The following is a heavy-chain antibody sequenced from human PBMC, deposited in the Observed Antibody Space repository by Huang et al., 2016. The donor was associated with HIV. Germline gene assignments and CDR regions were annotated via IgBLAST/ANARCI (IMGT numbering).Heavy chain of an antibody. CDR1: GDSVSSHY. D-gene: IGHD6-19*01. J-gene: IGHJ5*02. CDR2: VYDSGTT. Sequence: QVRLQESGPGLVKPSETLSLSCTVSGDSVSSHYWGWIRHPPGKGLEWIGTVYDSGTTKYNPRLKSRITISWETSKNCFSLNITSVSAADTAMYFCVRDQGRLAVGGIDNWFDPWGQGALVTVSS. V-gene: IGHV4-59*02. CDR3: VRDQGRLAVGGIDNWFDP.